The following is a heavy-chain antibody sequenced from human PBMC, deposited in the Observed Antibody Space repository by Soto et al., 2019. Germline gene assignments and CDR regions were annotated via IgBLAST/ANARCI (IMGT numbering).Heavy chain of an antibody. J-gene: IGHJ4*01. CDR1: GFKVGSND. V-gene: IGHV3-53*01. Sequence: EVQVVESGGDLIQPGGSLRLSCAASGFKVGSNDVTWVRQAPGKGLEWVSVIVSGGSTHYADSVTGRFTVSRDVSNNTVYLHMSSLRAEDTAVYFCATDSPNVGIGYFDSWGLGTLVTVSS. CDR2: IVSGGST. CDR3: ATDSPNVGIGYFDS. D-gene: IGHD1-26*01.